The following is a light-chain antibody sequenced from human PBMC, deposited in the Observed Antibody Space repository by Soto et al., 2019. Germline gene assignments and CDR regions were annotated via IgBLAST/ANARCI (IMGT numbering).Light chain of an antibody. CDR1: QSVDTS. J-gene: IGKJ1*01. V-gene: IGKV3-15*01. CDR3: LQSKNWPPWT. CDR2: GAS. Sequence: EIVMTQSPATLSVSPGESATLSCRASQSVDTSLAWYQHQPGQAPRLLIYGASARATGIPARFSGSGSGTEFTLTISSLQSEDFAVYYCLQSKNWPPWTFGQGTKVEI.